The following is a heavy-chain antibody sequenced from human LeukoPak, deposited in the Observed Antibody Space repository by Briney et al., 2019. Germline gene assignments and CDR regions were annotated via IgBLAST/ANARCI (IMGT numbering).Heavy chain of an antibody. Sequence: GSLRLSCAASGFTFSSYAMHWVRQAPGKGLEWVAVISYDGSNKYYADSVKGRFTISRDNSKNTLYLQMNSLRAEDTAVYYCAREGEHYGGNSGPKYYYYGMDVWGQGTTVTVSS. D-gene: IGHD4-23*01. CDR1: GFTFSSYA. V-gene: IGHV3-30-3*01. J-gene: IGHJ6*02. CDR3: AREGEHYGGNSGPKYYYYGMDV. CDR2: ISYDGSNK.